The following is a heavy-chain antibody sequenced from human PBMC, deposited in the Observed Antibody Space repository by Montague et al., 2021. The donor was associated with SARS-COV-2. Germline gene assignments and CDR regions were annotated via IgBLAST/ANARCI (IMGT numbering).Heavy chain of an antibody. V-gene: IGHV2-5*02. CDR2: XYWDDDK. J-gene: IGHJ3*02. CDR1: GFSLSTSGVG. Sequence: PALVKPTQTLTLTCTFSGFSLSTSGVGVGWIRQPPGKALEWLALXYWDDDKRYSPSLKSRLTITKDTSKNQVVLTMTNMGPVDTATYYCARRITIYAFDIWGQGTMVTVSS. CDR3: ARRITIYAFDI. D-gene: IGHD3-3*01.